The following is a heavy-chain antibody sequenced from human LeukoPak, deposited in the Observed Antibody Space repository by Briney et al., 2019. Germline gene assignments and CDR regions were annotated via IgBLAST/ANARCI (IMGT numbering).Heavy chain of an antibody. Sequence: GGSLRLSCAASGFTFSDYYMSWIRQAPGKGLEWVSYISNSGNTIYYADSVKGRITISRDNARNSLYLQMNSLRVEDTAVYYCSAGEGYYDSSDYYSAWAFNVWGQGTMVTVSS. D-gene: IGHD3-22*01. CDR3: SAGEGYYDSSDYYSAWAFNV. J-gene: IGHJ3*01. CDR1: GFTFSDYY. CDR2: ISNSGNTI. V-gene: IGHV3-11*04.